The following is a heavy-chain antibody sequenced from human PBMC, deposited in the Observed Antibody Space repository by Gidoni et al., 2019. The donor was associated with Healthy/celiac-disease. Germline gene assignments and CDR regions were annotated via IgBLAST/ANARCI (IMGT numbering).Heavy chain of an antibody. V-gene: IGHV3-33*01. CDR3: ARVTTYYYDSSGPGDY. CDR1: GCTFSSDG. CDR2: IWYDGSNK. J-gene: IGHJ4*02. D-gene: IGHD3-22*01. Sequence: QVQLVESGGGVVQPGRALRLSCAASGCTFSSDGMHWVRQAPGKGLEGVAVIWYDGSNKYYADSVKGRFPISRDNSKNTLYLQMNSLRAEDTAVYYCARVTTYYYDSSGPGDYWGQGTLVTVSS.